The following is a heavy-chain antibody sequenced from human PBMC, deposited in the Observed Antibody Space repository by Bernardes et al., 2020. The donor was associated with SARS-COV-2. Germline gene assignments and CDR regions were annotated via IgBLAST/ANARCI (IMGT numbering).Heavy chain of an antibody. J-gene: IGHJ4*02. CDR1: GYSFTNYW. D-gene: IGHD1-7*01. CDR3: ARRAGGTIVDS. V-gene: IGHV5-51*01. Sequence: GAYLKISCHGSGYSFTNYWIAWVRQMPGKGLEWMGVIYPRDSDTTYSPSFQGQVTISADKSISTAYLQWSSLRASDTAIYYCARRAGGTIVDSWGQGTLVTVSS. CDR2: IYPRDSDT.